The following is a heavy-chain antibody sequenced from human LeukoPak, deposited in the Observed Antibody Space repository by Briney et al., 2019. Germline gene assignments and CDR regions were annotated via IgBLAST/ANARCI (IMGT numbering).Heavy chain of an antibody. D-gene: IGHD6-13*01. V-gene: IGHV1-2*02. J-gene: IGHJ5*02. CDR1: GYTFTGYY. CDR2: INPNSGGT. Sequence: ASVKVSCKASGYTFTGYYMHWVRQAPGQGLEWMGWINPNSGGTNYAQKFQGRVTMTRDTSISTAYMELSSLRSDDTAVYYCARGSGRQQLWFDPWGQGTLVTVSS. CDR3: ARGSGRQQLWFDP.